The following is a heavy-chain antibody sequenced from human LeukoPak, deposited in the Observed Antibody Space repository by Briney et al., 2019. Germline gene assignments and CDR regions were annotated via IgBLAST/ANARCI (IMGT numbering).Heavy chain of an antibody. CDR3: ARSWGDVSSGYYYGMDV. V-gene: IGHV3-13*01. CDR2: IGTAGDT. D-gene: IGHD3-10*01. J-gene: IGHJ6*02. Sequence: GGSLRLSCAASGFTFSSYDMHWVRHATGKGLEWVSAIGTAGDTYYPGSVKGRFTISRENAKNSLYLQMNSLRAGDTAVYYCARSWGDVSSGYYYGMDVWGQGTTVTVSS. CDR1: GFTFSSYD.